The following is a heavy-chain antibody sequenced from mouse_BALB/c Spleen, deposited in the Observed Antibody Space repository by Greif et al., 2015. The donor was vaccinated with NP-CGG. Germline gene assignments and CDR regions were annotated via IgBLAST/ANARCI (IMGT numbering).Heavy chain of an antibody. Sequence: QVQLQQSGAELVRPGSSVKISCKASGYAFSSYWMNWVKQRPGQGLEWIGQIYPGDGDTNYNGKLKGKATLTADKSSSTAYMQLSSLTSEDSAVYFCARNYGYDGGAMDYWGQGTSVTVSS. CDR1: GYAFSSYW. D-gene: IGHD2-2*01. J-gene: IGHJ4*01. CDR2: IYPGDGDT. CDR3: ARNYGYDGGAMDY. V-gene: IGHV1-80*01.